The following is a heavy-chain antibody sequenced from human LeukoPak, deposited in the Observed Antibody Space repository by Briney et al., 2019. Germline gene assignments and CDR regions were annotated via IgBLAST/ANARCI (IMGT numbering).Heavy chain of an antibody. Sequence: GGSLRLSCAASGFTFSSYAMSWVRQAPGKGLEWVSAISGSGGSTYYADSVKGRFTISRDNSKNTLYLQMNSLRAEDTAVYYCAKADIVVVPAATRASYYFDYWGQGTLVTVSS. J-gene: IGHJ4*02. D-gene: IGHD2-2*01. CDR2: ISGSGGST. CDR3: AKADIVVVPAATRASYYFDY. V-gene: IGHV3-23*01. CDR1: GFTFSSYA.